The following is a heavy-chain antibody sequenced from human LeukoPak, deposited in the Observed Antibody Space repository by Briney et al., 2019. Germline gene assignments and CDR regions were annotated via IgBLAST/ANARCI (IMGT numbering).Heavy chain of an antibody. CDR1: GFTFSSYW. J-gene: IGHJ4*02. CDR2: IKQDGSEK. CDR3: ARDAYNWNYGYFDY. V-gene: IGHV3-7*01. D-gene: IGHD1-7*01. Sequence: GGSLRLSCAASGFTFSSYWMSWVRQAPGKGLEWVANIKQDGSEKYYVDSVKGRFTISRDNAKNSLYLQMNSLRAEDTAVYYCARDAYNWNYGYFDYWGQGTLVTVSS.